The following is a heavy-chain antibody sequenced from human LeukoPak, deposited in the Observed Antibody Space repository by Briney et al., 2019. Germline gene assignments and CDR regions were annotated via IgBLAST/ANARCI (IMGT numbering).Heavy chain of an antibody. CDR3: ASGCGGDCYDYYGMDV. CDR1: GFTVSSNY. Sequence: GGSLRLSCAASGFTVSSNYMSWVRQAPGKGLDCLSVIYSGGSTYYADSVKGRFTISRDNSKNTLYLQMNSLRAEDTAVYYCASGCGGDCYDYYGMDVWGQGTTVTVSS. J-gene: IGHJ6*02. CDR2: IYSGGST. D-gene: IGHD2-21*02. V-gene: IGHV3-53*01.